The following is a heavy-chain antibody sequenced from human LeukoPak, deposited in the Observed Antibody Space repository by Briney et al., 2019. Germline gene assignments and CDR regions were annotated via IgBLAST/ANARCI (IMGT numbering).Heavy chain of an antibody. CDR3: ARDPLNDYGDYYGMDV. Sequence: SVKVSCKASGGTFSNYAISWVRQAPGQGLEWMGGIIPIFGTANYAQKFQGRVTITADESTSTAYMELSSLRSEDTAVYYCARDPLNDYGDYYGMDVWGKGTTVTVSS. V-gene: IGHV1-69*13. D-gene: IGHD4-17*01. CDR1: GGTFSNYA. CDR2: IIPIFGTA. J-gene: IGHJ6*04.